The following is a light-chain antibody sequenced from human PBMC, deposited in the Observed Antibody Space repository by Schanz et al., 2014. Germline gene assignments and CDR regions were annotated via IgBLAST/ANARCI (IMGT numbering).Light chain of an antibody. CDR3: QQYSISPPFT. CDR2: GAS. V-gene: IGKV3-20*01. CDR1: QSVTSSY. J-gene: IGKJ2*01. Sequence: EIVLTQSPGTLSLSPGERATLSCRASQSVTSSYLAWYQQTPGQAPRLLIYGASSRATGIPDRFSGSGSGTEFTLTISSLQSEDFAVYYCQQYSISPPFTFGQGTKLDLK.